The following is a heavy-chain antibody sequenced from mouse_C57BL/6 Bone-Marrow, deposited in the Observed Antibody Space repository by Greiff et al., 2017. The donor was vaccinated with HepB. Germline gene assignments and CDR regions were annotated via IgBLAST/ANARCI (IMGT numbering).Heavy chain of an antibody. CDR2: ISDGGSYT. V-gene: IGHV5-4*03. D-gene: IGHD1-1*02. J-gene: IGHJ2*01. CDR3: ERGKEVADY. Sequence: EVNVVESGGGLVKPGGSLKLSCAASGFTFSSYAMSWVRQTPEKRLEWVATISDGGSYTYYPDNVKGRFTISRDNAKNNLYLQMSHLRSEDTAMYNCERGKEVADYWGQGTTLTVSS. CDR1: GFTFSSYA.